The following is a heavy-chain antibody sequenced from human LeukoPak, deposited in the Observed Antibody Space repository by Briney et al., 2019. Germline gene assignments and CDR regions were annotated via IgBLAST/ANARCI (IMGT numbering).Heavy chain of an antibody. V-gene: IGHV3-30-3*01. Sequence: GGSLRLSCAASGFTFSSYAMHWVRQAPGKGLEWVAVISYDGSNKYYADSVKGRFTISRDNSKSTLYLQMNSLRAEDTAVYYCARDRWVATTHYYFDYWGQGTLVTVSS. D-gene: IGHD5-24*01. J-gene: IGHJ4*02. CDR3: ARDRWVATTHYYFDY. CDR2: ISYDGSNK. CDR1: GFTFSSYA.